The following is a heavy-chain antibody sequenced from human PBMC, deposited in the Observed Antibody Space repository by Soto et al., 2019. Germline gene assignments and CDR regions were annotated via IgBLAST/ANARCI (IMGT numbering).Heavy chain of an antibody. J-gene: IGHJ4*02. CDR3: ARERGYGDYVIDY. D-gene: IGHD4-17*01. V-gene: IGHV4-30-2*01. CDR2: IYHSGST. Sequence: SETLSLTCAVSGGSISSGGYSWSWIRQPPGKGLEWIGYIYHSGSTYYNPSLKSRVTISVDRSKSQFSLKLSSVTAADTAVYYCARERGYGDYVIDYWGQGTLVTVSS. CDR1: GGSISSGGYS.